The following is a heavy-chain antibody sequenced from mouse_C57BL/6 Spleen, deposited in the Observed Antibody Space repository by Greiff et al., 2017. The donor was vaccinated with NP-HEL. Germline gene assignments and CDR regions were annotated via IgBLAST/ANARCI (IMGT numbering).Heavy chain of an antibody. D-gene: IGHD2-4*01. J-gene: IGHJ4*01. V-gene: IGHV1-81*01. CDR3: ARSLYDSYYAMDY. CDR1: GYTFTSYG. Sequence: QVQLKESGAELARPGASVKLSCKASGYTFTSYGISWVKQRTGQGLEWIGEIYPRSGNTYYNEKFKGKATLTADKSSSTAYMELRSLTSEDSAVYFCARSLYDSYYAMDYWGQGTSVTVSS. CDR2: IYPRSGNT.